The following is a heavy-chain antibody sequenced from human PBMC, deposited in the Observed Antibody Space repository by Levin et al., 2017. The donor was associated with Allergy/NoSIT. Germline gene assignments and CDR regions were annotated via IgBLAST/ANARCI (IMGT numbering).Heavy chain of an antibody. D-gene: IGHD3-22*01. CDR2: IYYSGTT. CDR3: ARLGYYYEASGYNIDY. CDR1: GGSISSSDYY. V-gene: IGHV4-39*01. J-gene: IGHJ4*02. Sequence: SQTLSLTCTVSGGSISSSDYYWGWIRQTPGKGLGWIGSIYYSGTTNYKPSLKSRLTISVDTSKNQFSLRLGSVTATDTAVYYCARLGYYYEASGYNIDYWGQGTLVTVSS.